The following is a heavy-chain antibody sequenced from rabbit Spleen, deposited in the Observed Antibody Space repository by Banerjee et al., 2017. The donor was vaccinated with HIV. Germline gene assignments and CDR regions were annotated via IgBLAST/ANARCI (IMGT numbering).Heavy chain of an antibody. D-gene: IGHD6-1*01. V-gene: IGHV1S45*01. CDR1: GFDLSSYYY. J-gene: IGHJ2*01. CDR2: IYTNGGAT. CDR3: ARGVTTDGYAQWAFDP. Sequence: QEQLEESGGDLVKPEGSLTLTCKASGFDLSSYYYMCWVRQAPGKGLEWIACIYTNGGATWYASWAKGRFTISKTSSTTVTLQMTSLTAADTATYFCARGVTTDGYAQWAFDPWGPGTLVTVS.